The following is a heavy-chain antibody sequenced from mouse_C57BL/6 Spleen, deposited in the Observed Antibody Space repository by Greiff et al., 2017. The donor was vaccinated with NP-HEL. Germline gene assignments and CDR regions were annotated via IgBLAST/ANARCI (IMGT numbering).Heavy chain of an antibody. Sequence: EVKVVESGAELVKPGASVKLSCTASGFNIKDYYMHWVKQRTEQGLEWIGRIDPEDGETKYAPKFQGKATITADTSSNTAYLQLSSLTSEDTAVYYCARYYGSSFYFDYWGQGTTLTVSS. J-gene: IGHJ2*01. CDR2: IDPEDGET. D-gene: IGHD1-1*01. CDR1: GFNIKDYY. CDR3: ARYYGSSFYFDY. V-gene: IGHV14-2*01.